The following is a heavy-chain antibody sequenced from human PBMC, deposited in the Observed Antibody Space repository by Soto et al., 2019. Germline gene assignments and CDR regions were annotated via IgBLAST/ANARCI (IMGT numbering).Heavy chain of an antibody. D-gene: IGHD6-6*01. CDR1: GGTFSSYA. J-gene: IGHJ4*02. V-gene: IGHV1-69*13. Sequence: ASVKVSCKASGGTFSSYAISWVRQAPGQGLEWMGGIIPIFGTANYAQKFQGRVTITADESTSTAYMELSGLRSEDTAVYYCASKGGSSSGLDYWGQGTLVTVSS. CDR3: ASKGGSSSGLDY. CDR2: IIPIFGTA.